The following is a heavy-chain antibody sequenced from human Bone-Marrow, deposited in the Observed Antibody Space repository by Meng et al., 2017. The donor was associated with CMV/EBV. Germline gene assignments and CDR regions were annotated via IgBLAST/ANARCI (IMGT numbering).Heavy chain of an antibody. CDR1: GGSISSSTDY. V-gene: IGHV4-39*01. CDR3: ARATGAAAYDP. Sequence: SQTLSLTCTVAGGSISSSTDYWAWLRQPPGKGLEWIGSVNYSGSLYSNPSLKRRVTMSVDTSKTQFSLKLSSVTASETAVYYCARATGAAAYDPWGQGTLVTFSS. D-gene: IGHD2-15*01. CDR2: VNYSGSL. J-gene: IGHJ5*02.